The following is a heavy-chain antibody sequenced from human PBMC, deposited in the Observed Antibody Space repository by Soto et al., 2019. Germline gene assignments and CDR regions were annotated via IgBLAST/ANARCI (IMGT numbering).Heavy chain of an antibody. Sequence: GESLRISCQGSGYTFTGHWISWVRQMPGKGLEWMGRIDPSDSYTDYSPTVQGHVTMSADKSINTAYLQWSSLQASDTAVYYCTRHTGYDSSLDYWGQGTLVTVSS. J-gene: IGHJ4*02. CDR1: GYTFTGHW. CDR3: TRHTGYDSSLDY. CDR2: IDPSDSYT. V-gene: IGHV5-10-1*01. D-gene: IGHD5-12*01.